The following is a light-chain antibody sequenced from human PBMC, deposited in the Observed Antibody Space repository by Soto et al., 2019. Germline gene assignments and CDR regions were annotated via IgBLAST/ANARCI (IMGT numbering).Light chain of an antibody. Sequence: QSGLTQPRSVSGSPGQSVTISCTGTSSDVGGYNYVSWYQQHPGKAPKLMIYDVSKRPSGVPDRFSGSKSGNTASLTISGLQAEDEADYYCRSYAGSWVFGGGTKLTVL. V-gene: IGLV2-11*01. CDR2: DVS. J-gene: IGLJ3*02. CDR1: SSDVGGYNY. CDR3: RSYAGSWV.